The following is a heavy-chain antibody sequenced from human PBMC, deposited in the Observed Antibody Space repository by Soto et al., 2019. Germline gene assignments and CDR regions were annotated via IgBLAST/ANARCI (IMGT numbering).Heavy chain of an antibody. D-gene: IGHD5-12*01. CDR3: ATPGGEMATIRHYYYGMDV. J-gene: IGHJ6*02. CDR1: GGTFSSYT. CDR2: IIPILGIA. Sequence: QVQLVQSGAEVKKPGSSVKVSCKASGGTFSSYTISWVRQAPGQGLEWMGRIIPILGIANYAQKFQGRVTITAEKSTSTAYMELSSLRSEDTAVYYCATPGGEMATIRHYYYGMDVWGQGTTVTVSS. V-gene: IGHV1-69*02.